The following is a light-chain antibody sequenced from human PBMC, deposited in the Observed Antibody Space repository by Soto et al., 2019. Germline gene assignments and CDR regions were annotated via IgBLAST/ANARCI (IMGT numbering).Light chain of an antibody. V-gene: IGKV3-11*01. Sequence: EIVLTQSPATLSLSPGERATLSCRASQSVSSYLAWYQQKPGQAPRLLIYDASNRATGIRDRFSGSGSGTEFTLTISSLEPEDFAVYYCQQRSNWPPYTLGQGTKLEIK. J-gene: IGKJ2*01. CDR3: QQRSNWPPYT. CDR1: QSVSSY. CDR2: DAS.